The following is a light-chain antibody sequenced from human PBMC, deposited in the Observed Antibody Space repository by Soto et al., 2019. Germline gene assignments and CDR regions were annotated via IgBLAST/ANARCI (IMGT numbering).Light chain of an antibody. J-gene: IGKJ5*01. CDR2: TAS. CDR3: QQRNSYPIT. Sequence: DIQLTQSPSFLSASVGDRVTITCRASQGISSYLAWYQQKPGKAPNLLIHTASTLQSGVPSRFSGSGSGTDCTLTISSRQPEDFATYYFQQRNSYPITFGQGTQLEIK. CDR1: QGISSY. V-gene: IGKV1-9*01.